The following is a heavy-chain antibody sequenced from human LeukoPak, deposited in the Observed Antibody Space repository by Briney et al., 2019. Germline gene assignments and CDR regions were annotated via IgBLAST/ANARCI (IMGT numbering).Heavy chain of an antibody. CDR3: VRESFTGCGSYAY. CDR2: ISNDGNNI. V-gene: IGHV3-74*01. CDR1: GFTFSNYW. Sequence: GGSLRLSCAASGFTFSNYWMHWVRQVPGKGLGWVSHISNDGNNINYADSVKCRFTISRDNAKNTLYLQMTSLRAEDTAVYLCVRESFTGCGSYAYWGQGTLVTVSS. D-gene: IGHD1-26*01. J-gene: IGHJ4*02.